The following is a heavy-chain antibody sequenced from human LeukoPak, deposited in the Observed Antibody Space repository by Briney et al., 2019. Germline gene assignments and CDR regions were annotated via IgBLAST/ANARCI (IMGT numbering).Heavy chain of an antibody. CDR1: GGSISSGGYY. CDR3: ARGVVVTAEFDY. D-gene: IGHD2-21*02. Sequence: PSQTLSLTCTVSGGSISSGGYYWSWIRQHPGKGLEWIGYIYYSGSTYYNPSLKSRVTISVDTSKNQFSLKLSSVTAADTAVYYCARGVVVTAEFDYWGQGTLVTVSS. J-gene: IGHJ4*02. CDR2: IYYSGST. V-gene: IGHV4-31*03.